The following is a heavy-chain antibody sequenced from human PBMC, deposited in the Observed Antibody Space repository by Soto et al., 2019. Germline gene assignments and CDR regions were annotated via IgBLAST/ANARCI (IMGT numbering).Heavy chain of an antibody. Sequence: SETLSLTCTVSGGSISSYYWSWIRQPPGKGLEWIGYIYYSGSTNYNPSLKSRVIISVDTPTNQFSLKLSSLTAADTAVYYWARVPITGPVDAWGQGNLVTVSS. V-gene: IGHV4-59*01. CDR1: GGSISSYY. J-gene: IGHJ5*02. CDR2: IYYSGST. CDR3: ARVPITGPVDA. D-gene: IGHD2-8*02.